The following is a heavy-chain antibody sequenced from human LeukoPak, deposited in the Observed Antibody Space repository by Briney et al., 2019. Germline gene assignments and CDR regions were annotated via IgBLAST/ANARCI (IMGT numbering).Heavy chain of an antibody. J-gene: IGHJ4*02. Sequence: SVKVSCKASGGTFSSYAISWVRQAPGQGLEWKGGIIPIFGTANYAQKFQGRVTITADESTSTAYMELSSLRSEDTAVYYCARDRGGGYSYGYYYWGQGTLVTVSS. CDR1: GGTFSSYA. CDR2: IIPIFGTA. CDR3: ARDRGGGYSYGYYY. D-gene: IGHD5-18*01. V-gene: IGHV1-69*01.